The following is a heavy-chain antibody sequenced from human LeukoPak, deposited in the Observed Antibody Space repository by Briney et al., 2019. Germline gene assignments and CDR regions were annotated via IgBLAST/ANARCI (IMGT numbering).Heavy chain of an antibody. CDR2: INHSGST. CDR3: ARGRFSGSYYVYFQH. J-gene: IGHJ1*01. D-gene: IGHD1-26*01. CDR1: GGSFSGYY. Sequence: SETLSLTCADYGGSFSGYYWSWIRQPPGKGLEWIGEINHSGSTNYNPSLKSRVTISVDTSKNQFSLKLSSVTAADTAVYYCARGRFSGSYYVYFQHWGQGTLVTVSS. V-gene: IGHV4-34*01.